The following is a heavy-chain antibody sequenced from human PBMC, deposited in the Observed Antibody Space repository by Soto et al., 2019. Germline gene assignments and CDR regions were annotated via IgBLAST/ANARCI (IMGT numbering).Heavy chain of an antibody. CDR2: SNHVGST. CDR3: ARVLIAGVTTD. CDR1: GGSFSGYY. V-gene: IGHV4-34*01. D-gene: IGHD5-18*01. Sequence: QVQLQQWGAGLLKPSETLSLTCAVYGGSFSGYYWSWIRQPPGKGLEWIGESNHVGSTNYNPSLKSXATXSXAPSKNQFSLRLTSVTAAATAVYYCARVLIAGVTTDWGQGTLVIVSS. J-gene: IGHJ4*02.